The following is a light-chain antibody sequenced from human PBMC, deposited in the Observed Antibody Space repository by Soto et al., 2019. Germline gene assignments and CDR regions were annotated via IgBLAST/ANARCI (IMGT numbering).Light chain of an antibody. V-gene: IGKV3-20*01. CDR2: GAS. CDR1: QSVSSSY. Sequence: EIVLTQSPGTLSLSPGERATLSCRASQSVSSSYLVWYQQKPGQALRLLIYGASSRATGIPDRFSGSGSGTDFALTISRLEPEDGAVYYCQQYSALPSTFGQGAKLEIK. J-gene: IGKJ2*01. CDR3: QQYSALPST.